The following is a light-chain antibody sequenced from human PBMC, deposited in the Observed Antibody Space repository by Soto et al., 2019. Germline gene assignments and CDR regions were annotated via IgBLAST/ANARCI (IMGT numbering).Light chain of an antibody. CDR3: QQYNNWPPLT. CDR2: GAS. V-gene: IGKV3-15*01. CDR1: QSVSNN. J-gene: IGKJ4*01. Sequence: EIVMTHSPATLSVSPVVRATLSCRASQSVSNNLAWYQQKPGQAPRHLIYGASTRATGIPARFSGSGSGTEFTLTISSLQSEDFAVYYCQQYNNWPPLTFGGGTKVEI.